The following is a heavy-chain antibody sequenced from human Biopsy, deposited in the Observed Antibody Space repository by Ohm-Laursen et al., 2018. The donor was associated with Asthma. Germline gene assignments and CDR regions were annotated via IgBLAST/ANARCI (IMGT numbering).Heavy chain of an antibody. CDR1: GGTFNTYA. CDR2: INSVFGTT. CDR3: ARKAGSCISRTCYSLDF. J-gene: IGHJ4*02. D-gene: IGHD2-2*01. Sequence: EASVKVSCNSLGGTFNTYAIGWVRQAPGHGLEWMGGINSVFGTTTYPQKFQDRVTITADDSTSTVYMELSSLRSEDTAVYYCARKAGSCISRTCYSLDFWGQGTLVTVSS. V-gene: IGHV1-69*13.